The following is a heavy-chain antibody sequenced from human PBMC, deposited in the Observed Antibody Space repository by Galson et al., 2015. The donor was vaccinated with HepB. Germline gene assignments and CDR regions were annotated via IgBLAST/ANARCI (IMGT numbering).Heavy chain of an antibody. J-gene: IGHJ4*02. V-gene: IGHV1-3*01. D-gene: IGHD3-22*01. CDR1: GYTFTRYA. Sequence: SVKVSCKASGYTFTRYAIHWVRQAPGQRLEWMGWIHGGNGNTKYSQKLQGSVTITRDTSASTAYMELSSLRSEDTAVYYCARERGVCDSSGYPDYWGQGTLVTVSS. CDR2: IHGGNGNT. CDR3: ARERGVCDSSGYPDY.